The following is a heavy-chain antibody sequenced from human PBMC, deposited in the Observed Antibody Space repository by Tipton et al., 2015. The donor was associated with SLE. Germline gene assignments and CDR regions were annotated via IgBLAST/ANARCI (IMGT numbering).Heavy chain of an antibody. V-gene: IGHV4-61*09. J-gene: IGHJ4*02. CDR3: ARTGIAAAVDY. CDR2: IYTSGST. CDR1: GGSISSGSYY. D-gene: IGHD6-13*01. Sequence: TLSLTCTVSGGSISSGSYYWSWIRQPAGKGLEWIGHIYTSGSTNYNPSLKSRVTISVDTSKNQFSLKLSSVTAADTAVYYCARTGIAAAVDYWGQGTLVTVPS.